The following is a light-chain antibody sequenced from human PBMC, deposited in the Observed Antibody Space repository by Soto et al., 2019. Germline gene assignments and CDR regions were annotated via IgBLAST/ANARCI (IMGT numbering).Light chain of an antibody. CDR2: EVN. J-gene: IGLJ1*01. CDR3: SSYSTTSTLV. CDR1: SSDVGGYNY. Sequence: QSALTQPPSASGSLGQSVTFSCTGTSSDVGGYNYVSWYQQHPGKAPKLILYEVNNRPSGVSNHFSGSKSGNTASLIISGLQADDEADYYCSSYSTTSTLVFGSGTKLTVL. V-gene: IGLV2-14*01.